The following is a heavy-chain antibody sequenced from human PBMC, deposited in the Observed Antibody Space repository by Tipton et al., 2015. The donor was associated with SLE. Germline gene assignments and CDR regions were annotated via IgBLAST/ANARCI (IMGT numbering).Heavy chain of an antibody. CDR2: INHSGST. CDR1: GFTFSSYA. J-gene: IGHJ2*01. Sequence: LRLSCAASGFTFSSYAMSWVRQAPGKGLEWIGEINHSGSTNYNPSLKSRVTISVDTSKNQFSLKLSSVTAADTAVYYCARGRIAAAGTGRYFDLWGRGTLVTVSS. V-gene: IGHV4-34*01. D-gene: IGHD6-13*01. CDR3: ARGRIAAAGTGRYFDL.